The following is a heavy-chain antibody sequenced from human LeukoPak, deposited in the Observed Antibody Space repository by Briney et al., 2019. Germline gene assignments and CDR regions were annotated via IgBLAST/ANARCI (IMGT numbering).Heavy chain of an antibody. CDR2: INPNSGGT. V-gene: IGHV1-2*02. CDR3: ASDYYGSGSYYNAWFDP. CDR1: GYTFTSYG. D-gene: IGHD3-10*01. Sequence: ASVKVSCKASGYTFTSYGISWVRQAPGQGLEWMGWINPNSGGTNYAQKFQGRVTMTRDTSISTAYLELSRLRSDDTAVYCCASDYYGSGSYYNAWFDPWGQGTLVAVSS. J-gene: IGHJ5*02.